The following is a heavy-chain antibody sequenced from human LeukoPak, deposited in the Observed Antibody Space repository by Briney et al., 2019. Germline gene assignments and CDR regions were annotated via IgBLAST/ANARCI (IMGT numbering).Heavy chain of an antibody. V-gene: IGHV1-24*01. D-gene: IGHD2-2*01. Sequence: ASVKVSCKVSGYTLTELSMHWVRQAPGKGLEWMGGFDPENGETIYAQKFQGRVTMTEDTSTDTAYMELNSLRSDDTAVYYCATDPGEIVPAAKGPRGDYCYGMDVWGQGTTVTVSS. CDR3: ATDPGEIVPAAKGPRGDYCYGMDV. CDR1: GYTLTELS. J-gene: IGHJ6*02. CDR2: FDPENGET.